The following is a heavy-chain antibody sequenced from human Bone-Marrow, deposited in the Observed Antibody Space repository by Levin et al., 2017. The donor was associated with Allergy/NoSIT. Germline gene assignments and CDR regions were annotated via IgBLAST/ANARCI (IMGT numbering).Heavy chain of an antibody. CDR3: ARVRGNWNTVDEYFDS. CDR1: GFIFRNHD. J-gene: IGHJ4*02. Sequence: RTGGSLRLSCAASGFIFRNHDMHWVRQAPGKGLEWLGSTSFDGSNPHYADSVKGRITISRDNSKNTLYLYMDGLTDDDTAMYYCARVRGNWNTVDEYFDSWGQGTLVTVSS. CDR2: TSFDGSNP. D-gene: IGHD1-1*01. V-gene: IGHV3-30*03.